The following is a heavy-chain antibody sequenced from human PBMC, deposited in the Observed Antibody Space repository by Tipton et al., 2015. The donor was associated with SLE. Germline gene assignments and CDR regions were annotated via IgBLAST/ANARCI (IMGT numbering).Heavy chain of an antibody. CDR1: GGSISSNNYY. CDR3: ARRGSGSHRPRPFDF. V-gene: IGHV4-39*07. D-gene: IGHD3-10*01. Sequence: LRLSCTVSGGSISSNNYYWGWIRQPPGKGLEWIGNIYYSGNTYYNPSLKSRVTISVDTSKNQFSLKLSSVPAADTAVYYCARRGSGSHRPRPFDFWGQGTLVTVSS. CDR2: IYYSGNT. J-gene: IGHJ4*02.